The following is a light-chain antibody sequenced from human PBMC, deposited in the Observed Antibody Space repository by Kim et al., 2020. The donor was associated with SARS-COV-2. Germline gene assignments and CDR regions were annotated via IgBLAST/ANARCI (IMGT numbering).Light chain of an antibody. CDR2: KDS. CDR1: VLAKKY. Sequence: YELTQPSSVSVSPGQTARITCSGDVLAKKYARWFQQKPGQAPVLVIYKDSERPSGIPERFSGSSSGTTVTLTISGAQVEDEADYYCYSAADNNRVFGGGTQLTVL. CDR3: YSAADNNRV. V-gene: IGLV3-27*01. J-gene: IGLJ3*02.